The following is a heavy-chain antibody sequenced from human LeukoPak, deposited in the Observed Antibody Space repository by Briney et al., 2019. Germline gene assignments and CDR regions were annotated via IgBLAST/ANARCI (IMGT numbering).Heavy chain of an antibody. D-gene: IGHD4-11*01. J-gene: IGHJ4*02. CDR3: AKATPAAPSASRYYDY. V-gene: IGHV3-23*01. CDR1: GFTFSSYA. CDR2: ISGSGGST. Sequence: GGSLRLSCAASGFTFSSYATSWVRLAPGKGLEWVSIISGSGGSTYSADSVKGRFTISRDNPKNTLYLQMNSLRAEDTAVYYCAKATPAAPSASRYYDYWGQGSLVTVSS.